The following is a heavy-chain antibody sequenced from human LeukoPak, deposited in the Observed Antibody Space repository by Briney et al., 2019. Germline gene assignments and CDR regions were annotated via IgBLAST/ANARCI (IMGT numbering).Heavy chain of an antibody. CDR3: AILEGSTTVTTPDY. D-gene: IGHD4-17*01. CDR2: INHSGST. CDR1: GGSFSGYY. V-gene: IGHV4-34*01. J-gene: IGHJ4*02. Sequence: PSETLSLTCAVYGGSFSGYYWSWIRQPPGKGLEWIGEINHSGSTNYNPSLKSRVTISVDTSKNQFSLKLSSVTAADTAVYYCAILEGSTTVTTPDYWGQGTLVTVSS.